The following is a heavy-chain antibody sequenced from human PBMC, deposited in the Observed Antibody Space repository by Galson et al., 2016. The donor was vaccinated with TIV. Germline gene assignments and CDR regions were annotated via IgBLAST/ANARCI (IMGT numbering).Heavy chain of an antibody. CDR3: ARGRGYCTTTSCYMDY. D-gene: IGHD2-2*02. Sequence: SLRLSCAASGFTFSSYGLHWVRQTPGKGLEWVAFISYDGSDINYADSVKGRFTISRDKSKNTLYLQMNSLRPEDTAVYSCARGRGYCTTTSCYMDYWGQGTLVTVSS. J-gene: IGHJ4*02. V-gene: IGHV3-30*04. CDR2: ISYDGSDI. CDR1: GFTFSSYG.